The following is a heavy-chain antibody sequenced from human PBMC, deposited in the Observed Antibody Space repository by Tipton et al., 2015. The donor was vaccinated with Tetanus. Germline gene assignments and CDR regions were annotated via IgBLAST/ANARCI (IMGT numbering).Heavy chain of an antibody. Sequence: GSLRLSCAASGFTLSRYTLNWVRQAPGNGLEWVAAISGSRLTPYYADSVKGRFTISRDNSKNTLSLQLNSLRADDTAIYYCAKEALGVLNLWGKGTTVIVSS. CDR2: ISGSRLTP. V-gene: IGHV3-23*01. CDR3: AKEALGVLNL. J-gene: IGHJ6*04. CDR1: GFTLSRYT. D-gene: IGHD1-14*01.